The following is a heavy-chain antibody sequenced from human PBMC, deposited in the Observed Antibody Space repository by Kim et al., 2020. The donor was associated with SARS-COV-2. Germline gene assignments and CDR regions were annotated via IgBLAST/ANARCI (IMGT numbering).Heavy chain of an antibody. Sequence: GGSLRLSCAASGFTFSSYAMSWVRQAPGKGLEWVSAISGSGGSTYYADSMKGRFTISRDNSKNTLYLQMNSLRAEDTAVYYCAKAGGDFWSGYYTAYYYYYGMDVWGQGTTVTVSS. CDR1: GFTFSSYA. D-gene: IGHD3-3*01. J-gene: IGHJ6*02. CDR3: AKAGGDFWSGYYTAYYYYYGMDV. V-gene: IGHV3-23*01. CDR2: ISGSGGST.